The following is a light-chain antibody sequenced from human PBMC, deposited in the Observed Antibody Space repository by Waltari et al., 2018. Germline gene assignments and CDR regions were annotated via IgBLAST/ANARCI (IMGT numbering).Light chain of an antibody. CDR1: SSDVGGYNY. CDR3: SSYTSSSTWV. V-gene: IGLV2-14*01. CDR2: AVS. Sequence: QSALTQPASVSGSPGQSITISCTGTSSDVGGYNYVSWYQQHPGKAPKLLIYAVSKRPSGVSNRFSGSKSGNTASLTSAGLQAEDEADYYCSSYTSSSTWVFGGGTKLTVL. J-gene: IGLJ3*02.